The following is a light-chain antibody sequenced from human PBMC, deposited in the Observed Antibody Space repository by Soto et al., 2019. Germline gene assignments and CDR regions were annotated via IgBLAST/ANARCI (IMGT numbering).Light chain of an antibody. J-gene: IGLJ1*01. CDR2: EVS. V-gene: IGLV2-14*01. Sequence: QSARTQPASVSGSPGQSITISCTGTTSDIGGYDYVSWYQHHPGRPPKLLIFEVSDRPSGVSNRFSAPKSGNTASLTISGLQTEDEADYFCSSSTTTSALVFGTGTKVTVL. CDR1: TSDIGGYDY. CDR3: SSSTTTSALV.